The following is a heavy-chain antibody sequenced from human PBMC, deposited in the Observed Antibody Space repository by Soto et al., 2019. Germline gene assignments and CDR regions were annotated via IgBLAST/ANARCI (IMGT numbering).Heavy chain of an antibody. V-gene: IGHV3-23*01. J-gene: IGHJ6*02. Sequence: SCATSYEKKAPGKGLEWVSAISGSGGSTYYADSVKGRFTISRDNSKNTLYLQMNSLRAEDTAVYYCARGDKNTTTDYSAMAVWGQGTTVTASS. D-gene: IGHD1-1*01. CDR1: SCA. CDR2: ISGSGGST. CDR3: ARGDKNTTTDYSAMAV.